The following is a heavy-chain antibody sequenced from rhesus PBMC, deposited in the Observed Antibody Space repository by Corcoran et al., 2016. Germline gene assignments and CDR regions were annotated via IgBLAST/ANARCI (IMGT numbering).Heavy chain of an antibody. CDR3: ARTTTTFDY. CDR1: GGAISSNYNY. V-gene: IGHV4-122*02. J-gene: IGHJ4*01. D-gene: IGHD1-20*01. Sequence: QAQLQESGPGLVKPSETLSLTCAVSGGAISSNYNYWSWIRQPPGKGLEWIGYITYNGSPNYNPSLKSRVTISRDTSKNQFSLKLSSVTAADTAVYYCARTTTTFDYWGQGVLVTVSS. CDR2: ITYNGSP.